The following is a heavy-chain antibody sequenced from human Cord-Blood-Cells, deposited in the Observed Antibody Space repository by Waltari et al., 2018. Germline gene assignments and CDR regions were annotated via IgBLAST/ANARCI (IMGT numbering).Heavy chain of an antibody. Sequence: QVQLVEPGGGLVQPGGSLRLPCAAHGLTFSSFWLPWARQAPGKGLGWVAFRRYDGSNKYYADSVKGRFTISRDNSKNTLYLQMNSLRAEDTAVYYCAKVYGSGSYDAFDIWGQGTMVTVSS. CDR3: AKVYGSGSYDAFDI. D-gene: IGHD3-10*01. J-gene: IGHJ3*02. CDR1: GLTFSSFW. V-gene: IGHV3-30*02. CDR2: RRYDGSNK.